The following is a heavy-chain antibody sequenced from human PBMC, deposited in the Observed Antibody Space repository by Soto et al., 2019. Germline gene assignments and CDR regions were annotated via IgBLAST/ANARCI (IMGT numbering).Heavy chain of an antibody. Sequence: PGGSLRLSCAASGFTFSSYWMSWVRQAPGKGLEWVANIKQDGSEKYYVDSVKGRFTISRDNAKNSLYLQMNSLRAEDTAVYYCARAYSSRWYHRTVGMDVWGQGTTVTVSS. D-gene: IGHD6-13*01. CDR1: GFTFSSYW. J-gene: IGHJ6*02. CDR2: IKQDGSEK. CDR3: ARAYSSRWYHRTVGMDV. V-gene: IGHV3-7*03.